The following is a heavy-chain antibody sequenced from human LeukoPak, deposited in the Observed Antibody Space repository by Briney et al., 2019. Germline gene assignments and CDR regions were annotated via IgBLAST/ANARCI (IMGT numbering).Heavy chain of an antibody. J-gene: IGHJ4*02. D-gene: IGHD3-3*01. Sequence: ASVKVSCKASGYTFTSYGISWVRQAPGQGLEWMGWVSAYNGNTNYAQKLQGRVTMTTDTSTSTAYMELRSLRSDDTAVYYCARVNGPRTSYYDFWSSYSPADYWGQGTLVTVSS. CDR2: VSAYNGNT. CDR3: ARVNGPRTSYYDFWSSYSPADY. CDR1: GYTFTSYG. V-gene: IGHV1-18*01.